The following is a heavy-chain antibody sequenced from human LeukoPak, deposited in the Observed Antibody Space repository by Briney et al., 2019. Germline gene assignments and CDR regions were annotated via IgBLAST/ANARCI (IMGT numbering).Heavy chain of an antibody. V-gene: IGHV3-48*01. Sequence: GGSLRLSCAASGFTFSSYSMNWVRQAPGKGLEWVSYISSSSSTIYYADSVKGRFTISRDNAKNSLYLQMNSLRAEDTAVYYCARGVALGYSYGYKAATREYYFDYWGQGTLVTVSS. CDR1: GFTFSSYS. CDR3: ARGVALGYSYGYKAATREYYFDY. J-gene: IGHJ4*02. CDR2: ISSSSSTI. D-gene: IGHD5-18*01.